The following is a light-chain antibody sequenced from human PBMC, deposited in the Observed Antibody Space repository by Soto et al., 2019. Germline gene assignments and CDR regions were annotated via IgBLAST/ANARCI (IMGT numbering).Light chain of an antibody. CDR3: LLYYGGAQLV. J-gene: IGLJ3*02. CDR2: TTN. Sequence: QAVVTQEPSLTVSPGGTVTLTCASSTGAVTSGNYPSWFQQKPGQTPRTLIYTTNSRHSWTPARFSGSLLGGKAALTRSGVQPEDEAEYYCLLYYGGAQLVFGGGTKVTVL. CDR1: TGAVTSGNY. V-gene: IGLV7-43*01.